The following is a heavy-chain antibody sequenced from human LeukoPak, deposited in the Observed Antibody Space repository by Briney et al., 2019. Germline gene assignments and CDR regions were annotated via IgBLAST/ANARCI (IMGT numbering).Heavy chain of an antibody. CDR3: AKGDYGGNSYYYYYYMDV. V-gene: IGHV3-23*01. D-gene: IGHD4-23*01. CDR1: GFTFSSYA. CDR2: ISGSGGST. J-gene: IGHJ6*03. Sequence: GGSLRLSCAASGFTFSSYATSWVRQAPGKGLEWVSAISGSGGSTYYADSVKGRFTISRDNSKNTLYLQMNSLRAEDTAVYYCAKGDYGGNSYYYYYYMDVWGKGTTVTVSS.